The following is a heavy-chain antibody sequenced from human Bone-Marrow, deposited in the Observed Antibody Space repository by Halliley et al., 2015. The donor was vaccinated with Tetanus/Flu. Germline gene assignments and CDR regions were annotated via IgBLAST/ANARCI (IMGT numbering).Heavy chain of an antibody. CDR3: ARDGGYSSGWYPPNYYYGMDV. CDR2: ISAYNGNT. J-gene: IGHJ6*02. V-gene: IGHV1-18*04. Sequence: QLVQSGAEVKKPGASVKVSCKASGYTFTSYGISWVRQAPGQGLEWMGWISAYNGNTNYAQKLQGRVTMTTDTSTSTAYMELRSLGSDDTAVYYCARDGGYSSGWYPPNYYYGMDVWGQGTAVTVSS. D-gene: IGHD6-13*01. CDR1: GYTFTSYG.